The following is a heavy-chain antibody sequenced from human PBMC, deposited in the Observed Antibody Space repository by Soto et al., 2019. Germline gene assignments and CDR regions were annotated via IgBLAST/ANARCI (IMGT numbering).Heavy chain of an antibody. CDR2: IYSGGST. CDR3: AGRSSPRFDY. Sequence: SETLSLTCTVSGGSINTYYWSWIRQPAGKGLEWIGRIYSGGSTNYNPSLKSRVTISVDTSKNQFSLKLSSVTAADTAVYYCAGRSSPRFDYWGQGTLVTVSS. D-gene: IGHD6-6*01. CDR1: GGSINTYY. J-gene: IGHJ4*02. V-gene: IGHV4-4*07.